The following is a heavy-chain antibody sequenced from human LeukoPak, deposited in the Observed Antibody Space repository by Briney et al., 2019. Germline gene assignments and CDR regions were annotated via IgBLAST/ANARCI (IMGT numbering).Heavy chain of an antibody. Sequence: PGGSLRLSCAASGFTFSSYAMHWVRQAPGKGLEWVAVISYDGSNKYYADSVKGRFTISRDNSKNTLYLQMNSLRAEDTAVYYCARALNSYYYDSSEDAFDIWGQGTMVTVSS. J-gene: IGHJ3*02. CDR3: ARALNSYYYDSSEDAFDI. D-gene: IGHD3-22*01. V-gene: IGHV3-30-3*01. CDR2: ISYDGSNK. CDR1: GFTFSSYA.